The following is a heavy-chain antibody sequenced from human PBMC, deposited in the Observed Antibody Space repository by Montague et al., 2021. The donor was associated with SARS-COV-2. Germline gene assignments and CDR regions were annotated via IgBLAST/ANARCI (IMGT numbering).Heavy chain of an antibody. J-gene: IGHJ4*02. CDR2: IYDGGST. Sequence: SETLSLTRTLSGGSISSYYCCWIRQPPGKGLKWIGYIYDGGSTNXNPSLKSPVTISVDTSKNQFSLKLRSVTAADTAVYYCARGDVELATIKSGGPFYNFDYWGQGTLVTVSS. D-gene: IGHD5-24*01. CDR1: GGSISSYY. V-gene: IGHV4-59*13. CDR3: ARGDVELATIKSGGPFYNFDY.